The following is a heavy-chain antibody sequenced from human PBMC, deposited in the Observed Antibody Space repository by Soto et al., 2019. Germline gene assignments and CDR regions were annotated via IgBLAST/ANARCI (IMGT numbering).Heavy chain of an antibody. Sequence: GSLRLSPAASGFTFSSYAMSWVRQAPGKGLEWVSAISGSGGSTYYADSVKGRFTISRDNSKNTLYLQMNSLRAEDMAVYYCAKDVSRSWYYWGQGTLVSVSS. CDR1: GFTFSSYA. CDR3: AKDVSRSWYY. V-gene: IGHV3-23*01. J-gene: IGHJ4*02. D-gene: IGHD6-13*01. CDR2: ISGSGGST.